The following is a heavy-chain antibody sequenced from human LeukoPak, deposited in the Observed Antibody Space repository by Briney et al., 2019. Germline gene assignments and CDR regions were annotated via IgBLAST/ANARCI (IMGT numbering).Heavy chain of an antibody. CDR2: IGTDGYS. CDR3: ARGTIGGNPASAY. CDR1: GFTFSTYE. V-gene: IGHV3-21*06. J-gene: IGHJ4*02. D-gene: IGHD4-23*01. Sequence: GASLRLSCAASGFTFSTYEMNWVRQAPGKGLEWVSSIGTDGYSYSAVSVKGRFTISRDNAKSTLYLQMDSLTVEDTALYYCARGTIGGNPASAYWGQGTLFTVSS.